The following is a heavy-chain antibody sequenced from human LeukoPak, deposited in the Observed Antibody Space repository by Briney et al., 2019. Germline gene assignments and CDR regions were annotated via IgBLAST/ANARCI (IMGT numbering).Heavy chain of an antibody. J-gene: IGHJ4*02. Sequence: GGSLRLSCVASGFTFSSYSMNWVRQAPGKGLEWVSSISSSSYIYYADSLKGRFTISRDNAKNSLYLQMNSLRAEDTAVYYCARVRGGYNSVDYWGQGALVTVSS. CDR1: GFTFSSYS. D-gene: IGHD5-24*01. CDR2: ISSSSYI. V-gene: IGHV3-21*01. CDR3: ARVRGGYNSVDY.